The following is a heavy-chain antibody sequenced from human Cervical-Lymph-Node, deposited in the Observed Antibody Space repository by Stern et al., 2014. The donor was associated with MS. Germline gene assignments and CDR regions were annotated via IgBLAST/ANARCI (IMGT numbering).Heavy chain of an antibody. CDR2: INPNNGGT. CDR3: ARSRLSRWDNSFAY. Sequence: QVQLVQSGAEVKEPGASVKVSCKASGYTFTTYYMHWVRQAPGQGLEWMGWINPNNGGTKYAQTFQGRVTITMDTSISTTYMELSSLRTDDAAVYYCARSRLSRWDNSFAYWGQGTLVIVSS. J-gene: IGHJ4*02. D-gene: IGHD1-20*01. V-gene: IGHV1-2*02. CDR1: GYTFTTYY.